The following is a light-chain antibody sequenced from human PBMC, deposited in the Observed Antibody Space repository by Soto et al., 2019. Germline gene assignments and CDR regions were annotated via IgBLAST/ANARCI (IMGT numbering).Light chain of an antibody. CDR2: GAS. CDR3: QQYGSSPLT. V-gene: IGKV3-20*01. CDR1: QSVSSSH. J-gene: IGKJ4*01. Sequence: EIVLTQSPGTLSLSPGERATLSCRASQSVSSSHLAWYQQKPGQAPRLLIYGASSRATGIPDRFSGSGSGTDFTLTISRLEPEDFAVYYWQQYGSSPLTFGGGTKVDIK.